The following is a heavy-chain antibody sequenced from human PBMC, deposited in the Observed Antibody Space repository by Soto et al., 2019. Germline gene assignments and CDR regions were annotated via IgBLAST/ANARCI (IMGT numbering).Heavy chain of an antibody. Sequence: QVQLVQSGAEVKKPGSSVKVSCKASGGTFSSYASSWVRQSPGQGLEWLGGIIPIFGTANYAQKFQGRFKMTADESTSTAYMELSSLRSEDTAVYYCARARGILAGHYYFDYWGQGTLVSVSS. CDR1: GGTFSSYA. J-gene: IGHJ4*02. D-gene: IGHD3-9*01. V-gene: IGHV1-69*12. CDR3: ARARGILAGHYYFDY. CDR2: IIPIFGTA.